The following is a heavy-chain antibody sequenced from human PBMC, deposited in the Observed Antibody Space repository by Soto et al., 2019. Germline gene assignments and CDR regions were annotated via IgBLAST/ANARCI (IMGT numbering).Heavy chain of an antibody. D-gene: IGHD3-22*01. CDR1: GGSISSGDYY. CDR3: AREPELHYYDSSIEFDH. J-gene: IGHJ5*02. Sequence: SETLSLTCTVSGGSISSGDYYWSWIRQPPGKGLEWIGYIYYSGSTYYNPSLKSRVTIAVDTSKNQFSLKLSSVTAADTAVYYCAREPELHYYDSSIEFDHWGQGTLVTVSS. CDR2: IYYSGST. V-gene: IGHV4-30-4*01.